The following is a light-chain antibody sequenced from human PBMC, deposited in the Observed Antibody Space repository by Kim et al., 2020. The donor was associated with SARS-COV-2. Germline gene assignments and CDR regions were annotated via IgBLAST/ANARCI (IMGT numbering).Light chain of an antibody. CDR2: YDD. V-gene: IGLV3-21*04. CDR1: NIGTKS. J-gene: IGLJ2*01. CDR3: QVWDTTDDPVV. Sequence: SYELTQPPSVSVAPGKTARVTCGGNNIGTKSVHWYQQRPGQAPVLVIFYDDDRPSGTPERFSGSNSGNTATLTISRVEAGDEADYYCQVWDTTDDPVVFGGGTQLTVL.